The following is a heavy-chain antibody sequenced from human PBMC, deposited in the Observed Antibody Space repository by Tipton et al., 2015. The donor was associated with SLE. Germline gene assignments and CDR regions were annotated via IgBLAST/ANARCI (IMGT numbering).Heavy chain of an antibody. CDR1: GGTFSSYA. V-gene: IGHV1-69*13. CDR2: IIPIFGTA. D-gene: IGHD6-13*01. CDR3: ARGVAAAGTREFGY. J-gene: IGHJ4*02. Sequence: QLVQSGPEVKKPGASVKVSCKASGGTFSSYAISWVRQAPGQGLEWMGGIIPIFGTANYAQKFQGRVTITADESTSTAYMELSSLRSEDTAVYYCARGVAAAGTREFGYWGQGTLVTVSS.